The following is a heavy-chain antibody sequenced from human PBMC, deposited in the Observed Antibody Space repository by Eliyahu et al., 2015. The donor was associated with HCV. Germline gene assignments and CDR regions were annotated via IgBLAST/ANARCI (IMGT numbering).Heavy chain of an antibody. CDR1: GFXXRXYD. D-gene: IGHD2-2*01. CDR2: IGTDGDT. V-gene: IGHV3-13*01. J-gene: IGHJ6*02. CDR3: GRGHQGQGHYYGMDV. Sequence: EVQLVESGGGLVQPGGSXRLSXXAXGFXXRXYDMHWVRQATGKGLEWVSYIGTDGDTYYPGSVKGRFSISRDNAKNSLYLQMNSLRAGDTAIYYCGRGHQGQGHYYGMDVWGQGTKVTVSS.